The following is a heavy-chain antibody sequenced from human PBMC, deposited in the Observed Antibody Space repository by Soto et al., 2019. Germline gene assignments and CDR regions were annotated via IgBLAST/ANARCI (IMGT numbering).Heavy chain of an antibody. CDR3: ARDKKGIAVAGMGAFDI. V-gene: IGHV6-1*01. CDR2: TYYRSKWYN. D-gene: IGHD6-19*01. CDR1: GDSVSSNSAA. Sequence: SQTLSLTCVISGDSVSSNSAAWNWIRQSPSRGLEWLGRTYYRSKWYNDYAVSVKSRITINPDTSKNQFSLQLNSVTPEDPAVNYCARDKKGIAVAGMGAFDIWGQGTMVTVSS. J-gene: IGHJ3*02.